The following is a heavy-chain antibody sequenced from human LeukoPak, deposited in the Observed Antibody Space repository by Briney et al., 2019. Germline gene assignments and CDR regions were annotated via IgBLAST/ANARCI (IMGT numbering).Heavy chain of an antibody. CDR2: IRYDGSNK. CDR3: AKDTTANVAYYYDY. V-gene: IGHV3-30*02. J-gene: IGHJ4*02. Sequence: GGSLRLSCAASGFTFSSYGMHWVRQAPGKGLEWVAFIRYDGSNKYYADSVKGRFTISRDNSKNTLYLQMNSLRAEDTAVYYCAKDTTANVAYYYDYWGQGTLVTVSS. CDR1: GFTFSSYG. D-gene: IGHD2-21*02.